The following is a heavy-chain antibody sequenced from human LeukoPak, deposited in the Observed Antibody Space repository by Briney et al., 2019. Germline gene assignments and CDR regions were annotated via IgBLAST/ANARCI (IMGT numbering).Heavy chain of an antibody. CDR1: GYTFTSYG. J-gene: IGHJ6*02. V-gene: IGHV1-3*01. CDR2: INAGNGNT. D-gene: IGHD2-2*01. Sequence: ASVKVSCKASGYTFTSYGISWVRQAPGQRLEWMGWINAGNGNTKYSQKFQGRVTITRDTSASTAYMELSSLRSEDTAVYYCAREGLYCSSTSCYALWYYYGMDVWGQGTTVTVSS. CDR3: AREGLYCSSTSCYALWYYYGMDV.